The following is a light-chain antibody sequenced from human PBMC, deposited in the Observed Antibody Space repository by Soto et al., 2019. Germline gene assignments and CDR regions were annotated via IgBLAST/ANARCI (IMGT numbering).Light chain of an antibody. V-gene: IGLV2-14*01. CDR1: SSDVGGYNY. CDR2: DVS. J-gene: IGLJ2*01. CDR3: SSYTSSSTRVV. Sequence: QSALTQPASVSGSPGQSITISCTGTSSDVGGYNYVSWYQQHPGKAPKLMIYDVSNRPSGVSNRFSGSKSGNTASLTISGLQAEDEADYYWSSYTSSSTRVVFGGGTKVTVL.